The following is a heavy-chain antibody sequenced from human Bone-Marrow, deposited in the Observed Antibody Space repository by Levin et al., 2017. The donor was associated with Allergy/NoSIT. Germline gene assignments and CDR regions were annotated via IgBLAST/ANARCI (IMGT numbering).Heavy chain of an antibody. CDR2: ISGVGAST. D-gene: IGHD2-2*01. J-gene: IGHJ5*02. CDR3: ARDRGTSGQNWFDP. CDR1: GFTFSSYA. Sequence: GGSLRLSCPASGFTFSSYAMSWVRQAPGKGLEWVSTISGVGASTYYADSVKGRFTISRDTSKSPLYLQMNSLSGEDTAIYYCARDRGTSGQNWFDPWGQGTLVTVAA. V-gene: IGHV3-23*01.